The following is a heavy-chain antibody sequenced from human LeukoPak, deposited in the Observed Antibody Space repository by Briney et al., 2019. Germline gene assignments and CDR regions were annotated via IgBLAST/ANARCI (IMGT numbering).Heavy chain of an antibody. V-gene: IGHV4-4*07. Sequence: SETLSLTCTVSGGSISGYYWSWIRQPAGKGLEWIGRIYTSGSTNYNPSLKSRVTISVDTSKNQFSLKLSSVTAADTAVYYCARSYYDFWSGYLAPDYWGQGTLVTVSS. J-gene: IGHJ4*02. D-gene: IGHD3-3*01. CDR3: ARSYYDFWSGYLAPDY. CDR1: GGSISGYY. CDR2: IYTSGST.